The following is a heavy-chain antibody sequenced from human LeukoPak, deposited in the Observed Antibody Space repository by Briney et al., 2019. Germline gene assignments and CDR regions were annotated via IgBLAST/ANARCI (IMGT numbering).Heavy chain of an antibody. J-gene: IGHJ4*02. D-gene: IGHD1-7*01. V-gene: IGHV4-59*08. CDR1: GGSISSYY. CDR2: IHRSGNT. CDR3: ARHEEGYNWNLFY. Sequence: SETLSLTCTASGGSISSYYWSWIRQPPGKGLEWIGYIHRSGNTNYNPSLRSRITISVDTSRNQFSLRLSSVTAADTAVYFCARHEEGYNWNLFYWGQGTLVAVTS.